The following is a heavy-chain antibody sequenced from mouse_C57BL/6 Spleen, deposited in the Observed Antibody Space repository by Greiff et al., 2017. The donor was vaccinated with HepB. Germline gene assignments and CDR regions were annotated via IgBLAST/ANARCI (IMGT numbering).Heavy chain of an antibody. V-gene: IGHV2-2*01. D-gene: IGHD1-1*01. Sequence: VQLQQSGPGLVQPSQSLSITCTVSGFSLTSYGVYWVRRSPGKGLEWLGVKWSGGSTDYNAAFISRLSISKDNSKCQVFCKMNSLQADDSAIYYYARDGGYVSSRFAYWGQGTLVTVAA. CDR2: KWSGGST. J-gene: IGHJ3*01. CDR3: ARDGGYVSSRFAY. CDR1: GFSLTSYG.